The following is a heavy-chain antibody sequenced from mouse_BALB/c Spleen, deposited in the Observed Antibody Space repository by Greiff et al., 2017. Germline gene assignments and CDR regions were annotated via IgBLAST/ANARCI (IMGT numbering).Heavy chain of an antibody. CDR3: ARPLYGSSYGDYFDY. CDR1: GYTFTDYN. Sequence: VQLKQSGPELVKPGASVKIPCKASGYTFTDYNMDWVKQSHGKSLEWIGDINPNNGGTIYNQKFKGKATLTVDKSSSTAYMELRSLTSEDTAVYYCARPLYGSSYGDYFDYWGQGTTLTVSS. CDR2: INPNNGGT. V-gene: IGHV1-18*01. J-gene: IGHJ2*01. D-gene: IGHD1-1*01.